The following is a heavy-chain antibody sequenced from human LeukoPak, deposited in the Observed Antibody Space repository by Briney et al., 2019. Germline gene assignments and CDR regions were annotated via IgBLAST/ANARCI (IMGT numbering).Heavy chain of an antibody. J-gene: IGHJ4*02. V-gene: IGHV3-66*01. D-gene: IGHD4/OR15-4a*01. Sequence: PGGSLRLSCAASGFTVSSTYMSWVRQAPGKGLEWVSVIYSGGTTYYADSVKGRFTISRDNSKNTLYLQMNSLRTEDTAVYYCARDLYDYGSCWGQGTLVTVSS. CDR2: IYSGGTT. CDR3: ARDLYDYGSC. CDR1: GFTVSSTY.